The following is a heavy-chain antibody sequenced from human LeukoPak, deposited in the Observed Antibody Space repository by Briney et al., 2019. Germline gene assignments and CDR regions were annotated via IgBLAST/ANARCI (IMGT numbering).Heavy chain of an antibody. CDR1: GGSISSYF. V-gene: IGHV4-4*07. CDR2: IYTSGRT. CDR3: ARGHRSGDTPGPEDV. J-gene: IGHJ6*02. Sequence: SETLSLTCMDSGGSISSYFWSWIRQPAGKGLEWIGRIYTSGRTLYNPSLKSRVTMSVDTSKNQLSLKLSSVTAADRAVYYRARGHRSGDTPGPEDVWGQGATVTVSS. D-gene: IGHD1-1*01.